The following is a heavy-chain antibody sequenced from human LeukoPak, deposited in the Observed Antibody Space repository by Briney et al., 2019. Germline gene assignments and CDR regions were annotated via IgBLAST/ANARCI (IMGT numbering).Heavy chain of an antibody. CDR3: ARAVAGSFDAFDI. J-gene: IGHJ3*02. V-gene: IGHV3-23*01. D-gene: IGHD6-19*01. Sequence: GGSLRLSCAASGFTFSSYAMSWVRQAPGKGLEWVSAISGSGGSTYYADSVKGRFTISRDNSKNTLYLQMNSLRAEDTAVYYCARAVAGSFDAFDIWGQGTMVTVSS. CDR1: GFTFSSYA. CDR2: ISGSGGST.